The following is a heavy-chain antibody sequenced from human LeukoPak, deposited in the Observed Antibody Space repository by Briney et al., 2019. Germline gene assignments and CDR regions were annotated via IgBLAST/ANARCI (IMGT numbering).Heavy chain of an antibody. J-gene: IGHJ4*02. CDR1: GITFGSYW. CDR3: ARGRMAVAGSYEY. V-gene: IGHV3-7*05. CDR2: IKPDGSEK. Sequence: GGSLRLSCAASGITFGSYWMTWVRQAPGKGLERVANIKPDGSEKHYVDSVEGRFTISRDNAKNSLFLEMNSLRAEDTAVYYCARGRMAVAGSYEYWGQGTLVTVSS. D-gene: IGHD6-19*01.